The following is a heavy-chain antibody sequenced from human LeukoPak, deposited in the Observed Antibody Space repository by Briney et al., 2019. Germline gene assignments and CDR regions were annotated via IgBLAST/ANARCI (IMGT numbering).Heavy chain of an antibody. CDR3: ARDHDYGEDYYYGMDV. CDR2: IIPIFGTA. J-gene: IGHJ6*04. D-gene: IGHD4-17*01. CDR1: GGTFSSYA. V-gene: IGHV1-69*06. Sequence: ASVKVSCKASGGTFSSYAFSWVRQAPGQGLEWMGGIIPIFGTANYAQKLQGRVTITADKSTSTAYMELSSLRSEDTAVYYCARDHDYGEDYYYGMDVWGKGTTVTVSS.